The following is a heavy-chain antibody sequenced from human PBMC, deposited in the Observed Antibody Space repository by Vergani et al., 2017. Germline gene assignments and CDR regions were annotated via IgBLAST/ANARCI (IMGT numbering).Heavy chain of an antibody. CDR3: ARDRGVPGPPGKFDY. CDR2: INPNSGGT. Sequence: QVQLVQSGAEVKKPGASVKVSCKASGYTFTGYYMHWVRQAPGQGLEWMGWINPNSGGTNYAQKFQGRVTMTRDTSISPAYMELSRLRSDDTAVYYCARDRGVPGPPGKFDYWGQGTLVTVSS. J-gene: IGHJ4*02. V-gene: IGHV1-2*02. D-gene: IGHD1-1*01. CDR1: GYTFTGYY.